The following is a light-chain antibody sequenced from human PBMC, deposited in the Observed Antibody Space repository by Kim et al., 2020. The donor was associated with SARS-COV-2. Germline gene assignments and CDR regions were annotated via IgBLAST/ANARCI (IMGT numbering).Light chain of an antibody. CDR1: KLGDKY. CDR3: QAWDSSTAV. J-gene: IGLJ3*02. CDR2: QHT. V-gene: IGLV3-1*01. Sequence: SYELTQPPSVSVSPGQTASITCSGSKLGDKYAYWYQKKPGQSPVLVIYQHTKRPSGISQRFSGSSSGNTATLTISRAQTMDEADYYCQAWDSSTAVFVGG.